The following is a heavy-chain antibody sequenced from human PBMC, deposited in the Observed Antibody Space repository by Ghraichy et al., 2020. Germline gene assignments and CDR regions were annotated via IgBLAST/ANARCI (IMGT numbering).Heavy chain of an antibody. CDR1: GGPMSSSNYY. D-gene: IGHD3-22*01. J-gene: IGHJ4*02. CDR3: VYFFSYDSSGYYYVSY. CDR2: IYYSGST. Sequence: GSLRLSCTVSGGPMSSSNYYWGWIRQPPGKGLEWIGSIYYSGSTYYNPSLKSRVAISVDTSKNQFSLKLSSVTAADTAVYHCVYFFSYDSSGYYYVSYWGQGTLVTVSS. V-gene: IGHV4-39*07.